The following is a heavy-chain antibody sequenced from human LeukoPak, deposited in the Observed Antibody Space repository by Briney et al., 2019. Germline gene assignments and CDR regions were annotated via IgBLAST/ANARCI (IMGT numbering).Heavy chain of an antibody. CDR1: GFTFSDYY. Sequence: PGGSLRLSCAASGFTFSDYYMSWIRQAPGKGLEWAQVFSGSGGNTYYADSVKGRFTISRDNSKNTLYLQMNSLRAEDTAVYYCAKGYDSSDSWGAFDIWGQGAMVTVSS. V-gene: IGHV3-23*01. D-gene: IGHD3-22*01. CDR3: AKGYDSSDSWGAFDI. J-gene: IGHJ3*02. CDR2: FSGSGGNT.